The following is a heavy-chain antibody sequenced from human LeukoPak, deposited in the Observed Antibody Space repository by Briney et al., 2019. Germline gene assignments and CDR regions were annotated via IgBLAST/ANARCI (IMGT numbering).Heavy chain of an antibody. CDR2: IRSKAYGGTT. D-gene: IGHD1-26*01. J-gene: IGHJ4*02. V-gene: IGHV3-49*04. CDR1: GFTFGDYA. CDR3: ARQFQVGATRSGPFDY. Sequence: PGGSLRLSCTASGFTFGDYAMSWVRQAPGKGLEGVGFIRSKAYGGTTEYAASVKGRFTISRDDSKIIAYLQMNSLKTEDTAVYYCARQFQVGATRSGPFDYWGQGTLVTVSS.